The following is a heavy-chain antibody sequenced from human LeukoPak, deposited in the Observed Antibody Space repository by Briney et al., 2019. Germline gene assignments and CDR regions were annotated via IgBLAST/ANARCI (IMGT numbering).Heavy chain of an antibody. J-gene: IGHJ5*02. Sequence: GGSLRLSCAASGFTFSSYEMNWVRQAPGKGLEWVSYISSSGSTIYYADSVKGRFTISRDNAKNSLYLQMNSLRAEDTAVYYCARDFTALVVSRFDPWGQGTLVTVSS. CDR3: ARDFTALVVSRFDP. D-gene: IGHD3-22*01. CDR1: GFTFSSYE. V-gene: IGHV3-48*03. CDR2: ISSSGSTI.